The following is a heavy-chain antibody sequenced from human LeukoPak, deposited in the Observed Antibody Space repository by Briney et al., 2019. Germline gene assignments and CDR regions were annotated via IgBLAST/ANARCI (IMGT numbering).Heavy chain of an antibody. J-gene: IGHJ4*02. D-gene: IGHD3-3*01. CDR3: ARGITIVGVVTRPDY. V-gene: IGHV3-33*01. CDR1: GFTFSSYG. Sequence: GRSLRLSCAASGFTFSSYGMHWVRQAPGKGLEWVAVIWYDGSNKYYADSVKGRFTISRDNSKSTLYLQMNSLRAEDTAVYSCARGITIVGVVTRPDYWGQGTLVTVSS. CDR2: IWYDGSNK.